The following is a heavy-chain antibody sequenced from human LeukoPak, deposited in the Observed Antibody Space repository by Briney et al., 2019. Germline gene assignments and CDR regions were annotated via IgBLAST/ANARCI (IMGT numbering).Heavy chain of an antibody. CDR1: GGSISSYY. D-gene: IGHD3-22*01. V-gene: IGHV4-59*01. J-gene: IGHJ4*02. Sequence: SETLSLTCTVSGGSISSYYWSWIRQPPGKGLEWIGYIYYSGSTNYNPSLKSRVTISVDTSKNQFSLKLSSVTAADTAVYYCAGGPSDDSSGYYTSAFDYWGQGTLVTVSS. CDR3: AGGPSDDSSGYYTSAFDY. CDR2: IYYSGST.